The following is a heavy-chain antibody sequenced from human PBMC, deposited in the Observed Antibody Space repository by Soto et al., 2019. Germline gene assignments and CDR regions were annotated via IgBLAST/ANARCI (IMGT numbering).Heavy chain of an antibody. CDR2: IYPGDSDT. J-gene: IGHJ4*02. CDR3: ARAYYDSSGYYRFYFDY. D-gene: IGHD3-22*01. CDR1: GYSFTSYW. V-gene: IGHV5-51*01. Sequence: GESLKISCKGSGYSFTSYWIGWVRQMPGKGLEWMGIIYPGDSDTRYSPSFQGQVTISADKSISTAYLQWSSLKASDTAMYYCARAYYDSSGYYRFYFDYWGQGTLVTVS.